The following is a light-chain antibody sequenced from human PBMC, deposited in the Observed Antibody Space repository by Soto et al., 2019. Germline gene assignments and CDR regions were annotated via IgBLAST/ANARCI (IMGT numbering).Light chain of an antibody. V-gene: IGKV3-20*01. CDR2: GAS. CDR3: QQYGSSQS. CDR1: QSVSYSY. J-gene: IGKJ1*01. Sequence: EIVLTQSPGTLSLSPGERATLSCRASQSVSYSYLAWYQQKPGQAPRLLIYGASSSATGIPDRFSGSGSGTDFTLTTSRLEPEDFAVYYCQQYGSSQSFGQGTKVEIK.